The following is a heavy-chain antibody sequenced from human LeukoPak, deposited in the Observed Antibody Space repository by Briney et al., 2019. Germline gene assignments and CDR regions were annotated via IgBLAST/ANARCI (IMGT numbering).Heavy chain of an antibody. CDR1: GFTFSTYW. Sequence: QPGGSLRLSRAASGFTFSTYWMHWLRQAPGKGLVWVSRIYSDGSDASYADSVKGRFTISRDNAKNKLYLQMNSLRAEDTAVYYCAREFYLHSDNYDSGNWGQGTLVTVSS. CDR3: AREFYLHSDNYDSGN. V-gene: IGHV3-74*01. J-gene: IGHJ4*02. CDR2: IYSDGSDA. D-gene: IGHD3-16*01.